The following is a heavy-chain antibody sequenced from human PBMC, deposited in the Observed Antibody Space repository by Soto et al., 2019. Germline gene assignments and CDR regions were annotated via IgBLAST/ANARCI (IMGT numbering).Heavy chain of an antibody. J-gene: IGHJ4*02. Sequence: SGPTLVNPTQTLTLTCTVSGFSLSTSGMCVSWIRQPPGKALEWLALIDWDDDKYYSTSLKTRLTISKDTSKNQVVLTMTNMDPVDTATYYCARAYTVSAGPNFDYWGQGTLVTVSS. CDR2: IDWDDDK. D-gene: IGHD3-16*01. CDR3: ARAYTVSAGPNFDY. V-gene: IGHV2-70*01. CDR1: GFSLSTSGMC.